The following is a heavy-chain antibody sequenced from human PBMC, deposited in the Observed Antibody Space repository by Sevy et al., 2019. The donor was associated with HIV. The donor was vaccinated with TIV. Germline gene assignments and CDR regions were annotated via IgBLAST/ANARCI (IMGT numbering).Heavy chain of an antibody. CDR3: ATHAGIAAAGRVFDY. J-gene: IGHJ4*02. Sequence: GGSLRLSCAASGFTFSDHYMEWVRQAPGKGLEWVGRIRNRADSYTTEYAASVKGRCTISRDDSKNSLYLLMNSLKTEDTAVYYCATHAGIAAAGRVFDYWGQGTLVTVSS. D-gene: IGHD6-13*01. V-gene: IGHV3-72*01. CDR2: IRNRADSYTT. CDR1: GFTFSDHY.